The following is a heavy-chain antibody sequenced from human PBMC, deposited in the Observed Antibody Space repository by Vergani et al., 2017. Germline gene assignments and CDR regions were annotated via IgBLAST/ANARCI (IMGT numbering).Heavy chain of an antibody. D-gene: IGHD4-17*01. CDR2: ISSSSSYI. V-gene: IGHV3-21*01. Sequence: EVQLVESGGGLVKPGGSLRLSCAASGFTFSSYSMNWVRQAPGKGLEWVSSISSSSSYIYYADSVKGRFTISRDNAKNSLYLQMQRLRAEDTAVYYWGRTEDGDSFKYWGQGTLVTVSS. J-gene: IGHJ4*01. CDR1: GFTFSSYS. CDR3: GRTEDGDSFKY.